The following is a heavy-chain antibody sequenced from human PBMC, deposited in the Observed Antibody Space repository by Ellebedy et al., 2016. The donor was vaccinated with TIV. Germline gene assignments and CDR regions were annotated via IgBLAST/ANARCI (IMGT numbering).Heavy chain of an antibody. CDR1: GGSISSSSYY. J-gene: IGHJ5*02. V-gene: IGHV4-39*07. CDR2: IYYSGST. CDR3: ARDLAGNP. D-gene: IGHD1-26*01. Sequence: SETLSLXXTVSGGSISSSSYYWGWIRQPPGKGLEWIGSIYYSGSTYYNPSLKSRVTISVDTSKNQFSLKLSSVTAADTAVYYCARDLAGNPWGQGTLVTVSS.